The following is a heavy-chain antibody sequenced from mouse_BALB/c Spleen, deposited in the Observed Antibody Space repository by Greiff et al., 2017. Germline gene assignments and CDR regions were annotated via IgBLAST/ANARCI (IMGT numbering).Heavy chain of an antibody. V-gene: IGHV3-2*02. CDR1: GYSFTSDYA. D-gene: IGHD2-1*01. CDR2: ISYSGST. CDR3: ARWIYYGNFLYAMDY. Sequence: EVKLEESGPGLVKPSQSLSLTCTVSGYSFTSDYAWYWIRQFPGNILEWMCYISYSGSTSSNPSLKSRNSITRDTSKNQFFLQLNSVTTEDTATYSCARWIYYGNFLYAMDYWGQGTSVTVSS. J-gene: IGHJ4*01.